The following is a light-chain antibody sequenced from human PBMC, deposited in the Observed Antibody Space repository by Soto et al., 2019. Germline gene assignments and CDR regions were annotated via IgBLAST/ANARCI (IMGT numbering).Light chain of an antibody. CDR3: CSFAGSYSYV. V-gene: IGLV2-11*01. Sequence: QSVLTQPRSVSGAPGQSVTISCTGTSSDVGRYDYVSWYQQHPGKAPNLIVYDVTERPSGVPDRFSGSTSGNTASLTISGRQAEDEADYTCCSFAGSYSYVFGTGAKV. CDR1: SSDVGRYDY. CDR2: DVT. J-gene: IGLJ1*01.